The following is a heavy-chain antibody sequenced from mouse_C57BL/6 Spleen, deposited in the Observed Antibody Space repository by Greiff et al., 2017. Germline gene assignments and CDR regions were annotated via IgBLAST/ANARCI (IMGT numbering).Heavy chain of an antibody. CDR1: GYTFTDYN. CDR2: INPDNGGT. V-gene: IGHV1-18*01. D-gene: IGHD3-3*01. J-gene: IGHJ2*03. CDR3: ARGGLYYFDY. Sequence: EVQLQQSGPELVKPGASVKISCKASGYTFTDYNMDWVKQSPGQSLEWIGDINPDNGGTIYNQKFKGKATLTVDKSSSTAYMALRSLTSEDSAGFYCARGGLYYFDYGGQGTGLTVSS.